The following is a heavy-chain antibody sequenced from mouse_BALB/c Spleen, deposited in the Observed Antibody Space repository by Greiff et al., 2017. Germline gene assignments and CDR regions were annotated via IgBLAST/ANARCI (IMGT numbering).Heavy chain of an antibody. CDR1: GFTFSDYY. Sequence: EVKLMESGGGLVKPGGSLKLSCAASGFTFSDYYMYWVRQTPEKRLEWVATISDGGSYTYYPDSVKGRFTISRDNAKNNLYLQMSSLKSEDTAMYYCARDRYGSSYDAMDYWGQGTSVTVSS. CDR2: ISDGGSYT. J-gene: IGHJ4*01. V-gene: IGHV5-4*02. CDR3: ARDRYGSSYDAMDY. D-gene: IGHD1-1*01.